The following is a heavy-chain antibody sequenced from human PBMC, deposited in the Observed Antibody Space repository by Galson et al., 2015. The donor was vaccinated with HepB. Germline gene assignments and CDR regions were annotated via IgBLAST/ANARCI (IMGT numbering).Heavy chain of an antibody. Sequence: PALVKPTQTLTPTCTFSGFSLSTSGVGVGWIRQPPGKALEWLALIYWDDDKRYSPSLKSRLTITKDTSKNQVVLTMTNMDPVDTATYYCAHTQGYDFWSGYLYWGQGTLVTVSS. V-gene: IGHV2-5*02. CDR1: GFSLSTSGVG. CDR3: AHTQGYDFWSGYLY. D-gene: IGHD3-3*01. J-gene: IGHJ4*02. CDR2: IYWDDDK.